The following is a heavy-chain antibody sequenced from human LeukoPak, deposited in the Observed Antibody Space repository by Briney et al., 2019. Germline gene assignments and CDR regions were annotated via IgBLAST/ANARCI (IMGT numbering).Heavy chain of an antibody. Sequence: GGSLRLSCAASGFTFSSYGMHWVRQAPGKGLEWVAFIRSDGSNKYYGDSVKGRFTISRDNSKNTLYLQMNSLRPEDTAVFYCAKARIAVAVREDLDNWGQGTLVTVSS. CDR1: GFTFSSYG. J-gene: IGHJ4*02. CDR2: IRSDGSNK. CDR3: AKARIAVAVREDLDN. V-gene: IGHV3-30*02. D-gene: IGHD6-19*01.